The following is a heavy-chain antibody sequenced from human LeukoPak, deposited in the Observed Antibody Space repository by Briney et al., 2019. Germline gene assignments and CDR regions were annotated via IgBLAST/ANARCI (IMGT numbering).Heavy chain of an antibody. D-gene: IGHD3-3*01. CDR2: ISSSGSTI. Sequence: GGSLRLSCAASGFTFSSYEMNWVRQAPGKGLEWVSYISSSGSTIYYADSVKGRFTISRDNAKNSLYLQMNSLRAEDTAVYYCARDRGGAYDFWSGYTGYFDYWGQGTLVPVSS. CDR3: ARDRGGAYDFWSGYTGYFDY. CDR1: GFTFSSYE. J-gene: IGHJ4*02. V-gene: IGHV3-48*03.